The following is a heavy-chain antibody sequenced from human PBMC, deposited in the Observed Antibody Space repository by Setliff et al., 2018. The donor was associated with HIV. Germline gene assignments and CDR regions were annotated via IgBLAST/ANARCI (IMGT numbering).Heavy chain of an antibody. D-gene: IGHD2-2*01. CDR2: LHLSGDT. V-gene: IGHV4-61*10. J-gene: IGHJ6*03. Sequence: SETLSLTCTVSGDSINSGTYYWSWIRQPAGKGLEWIGRLHLSGDTNYNPSLKSRVTMSIDTSKKQFFLKLSSVTAADTAVYYCVRGYCSSTTCYDDYYYMDVWGKGSTVTVSS. CDR3: VRGYCSSTTCYDDYYYMDV. CDR1: GDSINSGTYY.